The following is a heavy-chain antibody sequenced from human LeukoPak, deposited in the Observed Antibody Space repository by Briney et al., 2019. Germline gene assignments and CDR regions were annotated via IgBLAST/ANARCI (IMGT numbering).Heavy chain of an antibody. V-gene: IGHV1-69*13. CDR1: GGTFTSYA. CDR3: ARAQSGTTGLEADY. J-gene: IGHJ4*02. CDR2: IIPIFGTA. D-gene: IGHD1-7*01. Sequence: SVKVSCKASGGTFTSYAISWVRQAPGQGLEWMGGIIPIFGTANYAQKFQGRVTITADEPTSTAYMELISLRSEDTAVYYCARAQSGTTGLEADYWGQGTLVSVSS.